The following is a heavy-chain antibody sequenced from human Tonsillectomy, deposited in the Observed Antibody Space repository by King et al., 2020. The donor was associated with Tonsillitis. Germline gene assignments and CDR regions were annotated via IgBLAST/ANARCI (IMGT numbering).Heavy chain of an antibody. CDR2: ISKDGSKK. Sequence: QVQLVESGGGVVRPGRSLRLSCAASGFTLSGFPMSWVRQAPGKGLEWVAMISKDGSKKNHADSVQGRFTISRDNSKNTVYLQMTSLRADDTAVYSCARWGVVTTGLDLWGQGTLVTVSS. D-gene: IGHD2-21*02. V-gene: IGHV3-30*04. CDR3: ARWGVVTTGLDL. J-gene: IGHJ5*02. CDR1: GFTLSGFP.